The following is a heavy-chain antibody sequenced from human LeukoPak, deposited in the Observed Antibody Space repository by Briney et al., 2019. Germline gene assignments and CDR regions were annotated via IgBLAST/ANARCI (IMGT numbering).Heavy chain of an antibody. V-gene: IGHV1-69*06. D-gene: IGHD3-22*01. CDR3: AREGGNSDYYDSSGYYHPMNFDY. CDR1: GGTFSSYA. CDR2: IIPIFGTA. Sequence: SVKVSCKASGGTFSSYAISWVRQAPGQGLEWMGGIIPIFGTANYAQKFQGRVTITADKSTSTAYMELSSLRSEDTAVYYCAREGGNSDYYDSSGYYHPMNFDYWGQGTLVTVSS. J-gene: IGHJ4*02.